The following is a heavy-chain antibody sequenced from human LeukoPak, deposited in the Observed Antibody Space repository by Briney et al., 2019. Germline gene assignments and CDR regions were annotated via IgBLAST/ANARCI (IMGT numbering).Heavy chain of an antibody. CDR1: GYTFSTHW. D-gene: IGHD6-13*01. J-gene: IGHJ6*03. Sequence: ASVKVSCKASGYTFSTHWMHWVRQAPGQGLEWMGIINPSGGLTSYAQKFQGRVTITRNASISTAYMELSSLRSEDTAVYYRARGHFGSSWPDYYYMDVWGKGTTVTVSS. V-gene: IGHV1-46*01. CDR2: INPSGGLT. CDR3: ARGHFGSSWPDYYYMDV.